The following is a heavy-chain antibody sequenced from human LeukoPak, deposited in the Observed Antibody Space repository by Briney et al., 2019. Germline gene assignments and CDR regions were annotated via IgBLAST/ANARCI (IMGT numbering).Heavy chain of an antibody. CDR1: GFTFSSYA. D-gene: IGHD3-10*01. Sequence: GSLRLSCAASGFTFSSYAMSWVRQAPGKGLEWVSGITGSGNSAYYADSVKGRFTISRDNSKNTLSLQMNSLRAEDTAVYYCAKDRVYASGSRDAFDIWGQGTMVTVSS. V-gene: IGHV3-23*01. CDR2: ITGSGNSA. J-gene: IGHJ3*02. CDR3: AKDRVYASGSRDAFDI.